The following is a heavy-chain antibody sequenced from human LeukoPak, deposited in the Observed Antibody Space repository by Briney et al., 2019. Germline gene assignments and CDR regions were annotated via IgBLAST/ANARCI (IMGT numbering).Heavy chain of an antibody. CDR2: INSDGTTT. CDR1: GFTFSSYE. D-gene: IGHD3-16*01. V-gene: IGHV3-74*03. J-gene: IGHJ4*02. Sequence: GGSLRLSCAASGFTFSSYEMNWVRQAPGKGLVWVSRINSDGTTTTYADSVRGRFIISRDNAKNTLYLQMNSLRGGDTAMYFCARAPDFYNYLGERFESWGQGALVTVSS. CDR3: ARAPDFYNYLGERFES.